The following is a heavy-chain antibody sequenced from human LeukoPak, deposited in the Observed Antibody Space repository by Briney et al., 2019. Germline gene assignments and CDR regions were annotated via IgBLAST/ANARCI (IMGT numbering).Heavy chain of an antibody. D-gene: IGHD6-6*01. V-gene: IGHV3-66*02. CDR1: GFTVSSNY. Sequence: QTGGSLRLSCAASGFTVSSNYMSWVRQAPGKGLEWVSVIYSGGSTYYVDSVKGRFTISRDNSKNTLYLQMNSLRAEDTAVYYCARDYSSSSGDGRRLDYWGQGTLVTVSS. CDR2: IYSGGST. J-gene: IGHJ4*02. CDR3: ARDYSSSSGDGRRLDY.